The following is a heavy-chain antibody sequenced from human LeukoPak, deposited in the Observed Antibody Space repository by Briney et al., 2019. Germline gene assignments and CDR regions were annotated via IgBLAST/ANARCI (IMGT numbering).Heavy chain of an antibody. J-gene: IGHJ4*02. D-gene: IGHD3-3*01. Sequence: SGGSLTLSCAASGFIFSNYAVSWVRQAPGKGLEWVSSISSSSSYIYYADSVKGRFTISRDNAKNSLYLQMNSLRAEDTAVYYCARFEFLEWSDYWGQGTLVTVSS. V-gene: IGHV3-21*03. CDR3: ARFEFLEWSDY. CDR2: ISSSSSYI. CDR1: GFIFSNYA.